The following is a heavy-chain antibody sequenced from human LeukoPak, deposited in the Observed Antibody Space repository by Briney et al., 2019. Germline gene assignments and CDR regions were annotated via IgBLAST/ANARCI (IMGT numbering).Heavy chain of an antibody. V-gene: IGHV4-59*08. CDR2: IYYTGNT. CDR3: ARVTRVRGVTSFDY. CDR1: GASISNYY. J-gene: IGHJ4*02. D-gene: IGHD3-10*01. Sequence: SETLSLTCTVSGASISNYYGNWIRQPPGNVLEWIGYIYYTGNTNYNPSLKSRVTISVDTSENQFSLKLSSVTAADTAVYYCARVTRVRGVTSFDYWGQGTLVTVSS.